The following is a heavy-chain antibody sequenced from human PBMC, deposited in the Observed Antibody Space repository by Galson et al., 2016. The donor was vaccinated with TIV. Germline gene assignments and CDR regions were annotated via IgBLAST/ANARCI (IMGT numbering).Heavy chain of an antibody. CDR1: GFTFASYG. CDR3: GRAFYNNGWFIEY. J-gene: IGHJ4*02. Sequence: SLRLSCAASGFTFASYGMHWVRQAPGKGLEWVTLMWYDGSDKYYADSVKGRFTISRDNSKNTLYLQMNSLRAEDTAMYYCGRAFYNNGWFIEYWGQGTLVTVSS. D-gene: IGHD6-19*01. CDR2: MWYDGSDK. V-gene: IGHV3-33*01.